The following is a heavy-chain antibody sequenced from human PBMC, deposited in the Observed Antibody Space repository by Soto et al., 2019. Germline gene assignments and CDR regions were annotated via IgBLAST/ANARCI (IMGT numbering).Heavy chain of an antibody. D-gene: IGHD3-3*01. CDR1: GGSISTSGYS. V-gene: IGHV4-30-2*01. CDR2: IYHTGTT. J-gene: IGHJ6*02. Sequence: SETLSLTCAVSGGSISTSGYSWSWIRQPPGRGLEWLGSIYHTGTTHYIPSLKNRLTMSLDKSKNQFSLDLTSVTAADTALYYCVRERTIFGVAPGGGVDVWGQGTTVTVSS. CDR3: VRERTIFGVAPGGGVDV.